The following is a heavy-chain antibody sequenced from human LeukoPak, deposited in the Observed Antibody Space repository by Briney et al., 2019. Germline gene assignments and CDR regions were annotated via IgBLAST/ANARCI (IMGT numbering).Heavy chain of an antibody. CDR1: GGSISSRY. CDR2: IYYSGRT. V-gene: IGHV4-59*08. CDR3: ARWQYTISSGWFDP. J-gene: IGHJ5*02. Sequence: PSETLSLTCTLSGGSISSRYWSWIRQPPGKGLEWIGSIYYSGRTNYNPSLQGRVYISVDTSKIQFSLKLSSVTAADTAVYYCARWQYTISSGWFDPWGQGTLVTVSS. D-gene: IGHD6-6*01.